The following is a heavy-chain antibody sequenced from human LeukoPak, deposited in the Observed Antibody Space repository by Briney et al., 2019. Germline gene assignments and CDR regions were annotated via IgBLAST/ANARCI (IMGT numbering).Heavy chain of an antibody. CDR2: INAGNGNT. J-gene: IGHJ3*02. V-gene: IGHV1-3*01. D-gene: IGHD3-16*01. CDR3: ARDYDYVWGIYGYDAFDI. CDR1: GYTFTSYA. Sequence: ASVKVSCKASGYTFTSYAMHWVRQAPGQRLEWMGWINAGNGNTKYSQKFQGRVTITRDTSASTAYMELSSLRSEDTAVYYCARDYDYVWGIYGYDAFDIWGQGTMVTVSS.